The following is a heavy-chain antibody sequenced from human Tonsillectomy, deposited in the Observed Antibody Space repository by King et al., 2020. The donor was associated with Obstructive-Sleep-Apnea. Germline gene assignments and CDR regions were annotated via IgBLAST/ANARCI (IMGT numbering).Heavy chain of an antibody. Sequence: VQLVESGGGLVQPGRSLRLSCAASGFTFDDYAMHWVRQVPGKGLEWVSGISWNSGSIGYADSMKGRFTISRDNAKNSLYLQMNSLRAEDTALYYCAKDRAYGSGSYHNVFDMWGQGTMVTVST. D-gene: IGHD3-10*01. J-gene: IGHJ3*02. CDR3: AKDRAYGSGSYHNVFDM. CDR1: GFTFDDYA. CDR2: ISWNSGSI. V-gene: IGHV3-9*01.